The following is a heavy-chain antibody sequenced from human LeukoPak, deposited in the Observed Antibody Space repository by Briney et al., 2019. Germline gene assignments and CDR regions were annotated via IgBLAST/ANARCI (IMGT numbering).Heavy chain of an antibody. CDR1: GFTFSSYA. V-gene: IGHV3-30-3*01. CDR3: ARGLSGSYHYFDH. CDR2: ISYDGSNK. D-gene: IGHD3-16*02. J-gene: IGHJ4*02. Sequence: QPGGSLRLSCAASGFTFSSYAMHWVRQAPGKGLEWVAVISYDGSNKYYADSVKGRFTISRDNSKNTLYLQMNSLRAEDTAVYYCARGLSGSYHYFDHWGQGTLVTVSS.